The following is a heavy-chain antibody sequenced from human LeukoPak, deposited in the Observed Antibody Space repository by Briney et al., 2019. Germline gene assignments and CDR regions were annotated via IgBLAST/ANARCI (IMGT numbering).Heavy chain of an antibody. CDR1: GLTFSSYA. CDR3: ARRKVAGPYNWFDP. D-gene: IGHD6-19*01. CDR2: IIPIFGAA. Sequence: SANVFCTASGLTFSSYAINWVPHAPGQGLELMLPIIPIFGAANYAQKLQGRVTVATDESTSIAYVGLSTVRSEDTVVYYCARRKVAGPYNWFDPWGQGTLVTVSS. V-gene: IGHV1-69*05. J-gene: IGHJ5*02.